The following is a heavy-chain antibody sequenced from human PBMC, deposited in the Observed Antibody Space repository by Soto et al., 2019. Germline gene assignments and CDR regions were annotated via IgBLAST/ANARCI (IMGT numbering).Heavy chain of an antibody. CDR2: TYYRSKWYN. D-gene: IGHD1-1*01. Sequence: PSQTLSLTCAISGDTVSRNSAAWHWTRQSPSRGLEWLGKTYYRSKWYNDCAVTVKSRITINPDTSKNQFSLQLNSVTPEDTAIYYCASYNFDYWGQGTLVTVSS. CDR3: ASYNFDY. CDR1: GDTVSRNSAA. V-gene: IGHV6-1*01. J-gene: IGHJ4*02.